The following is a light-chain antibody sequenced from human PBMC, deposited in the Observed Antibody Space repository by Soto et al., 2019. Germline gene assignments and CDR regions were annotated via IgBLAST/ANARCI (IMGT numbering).Light chain of an antibody. CDR2: SNN. CDR3: AAWDDSLNAFYV. CDR1: SSKIGSNT. Sequence: QSVLTQPPSASWTPGQRVTISFSGSSSKIGSNTVNWYQQLPGTAPKLLIYSNNQRPSGVPDRFSGSKSGTSASLAISGLQSEDEADYYCAAWDDSLNAFYVFGTGTKVTVL. J-gene: IGLJ1*01. V-gene: IGLV1-44*01.